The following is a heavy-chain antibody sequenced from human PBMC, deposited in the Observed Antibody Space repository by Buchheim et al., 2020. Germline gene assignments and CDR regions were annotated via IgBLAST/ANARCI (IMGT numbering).Heavy chain of an antibody. J-gene: IGHJ5*02. CDR1: GGSFRNYY. Sequence: QVQLQESGPGLVKSSETLSLTCTVSGGSFRNYYWSWIRQVPGKGPEWIGYIFYSGNTDYNPSLRSRVTISLDTSTKQFSLRLRSVTAANTAIYYCARVSDDYYGYLVFAPWGRGTL. V-gene: IGHV4-59*01. D-gene: IGHD3-10*01. CDR2: IFYSGNT. CDR3: ARVSDDYYGYLVFAP.